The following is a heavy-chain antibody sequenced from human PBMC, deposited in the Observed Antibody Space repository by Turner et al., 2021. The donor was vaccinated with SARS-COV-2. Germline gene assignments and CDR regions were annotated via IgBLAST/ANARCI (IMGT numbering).Heavy chain of an antibody. CDR2: VNPSENVT. J-gene: IGHJ4*02. CDR3: ATAVLPAAETGFDF. D-gene: IGHD2-2*01. Sequence: QVQLVQSGAEVKKPGASVQVSCKASGYTSTTYYMHWVRQAPGQGLEWMGIVNPSENVTPYAQKFQGRVTLTRDTSTSTVYMELSSLRSEDTAVYYCATAVLPAAETGFDFWGQGTLVTVSS. CDR1: GYTSTTYY. V-gene: IGHV1-46*01.